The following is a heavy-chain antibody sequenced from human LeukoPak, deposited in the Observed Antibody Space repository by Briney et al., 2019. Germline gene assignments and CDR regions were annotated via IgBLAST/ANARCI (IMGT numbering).Heavy chain of an antibody. CDR2: IYYSGGT. D-gene: IGHD3-3*01. J-gene: IGHJ4*02. Sequence: SETLSLTCTVSGGSISSYYWSWIRQPPGKGLEWIGYIYYSGGTNYNPSLKSRVTISVDTSKNQFSLKLSSVTAADTAVYYCARGRASYYDFWSGYPQYYFDYWGQGTLVTVSS. CDR1: GGSISSYY. V-gene: IGHV4-59*01. CDR3: ARGRASYYDFWSGYPQYYFDY.